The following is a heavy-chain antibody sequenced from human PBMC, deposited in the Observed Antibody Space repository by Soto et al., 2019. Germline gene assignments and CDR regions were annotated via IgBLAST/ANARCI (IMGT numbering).Heavy chain of an antibody. V-gene: IGHV1-18*01. Sequence: QVQLVQSGAEVKKPGASVKVSCKASGYTFTSYGISWVRQAPGQGLEWMGWISAYNGNTNYAQKLQGRVTMTTDTPTSTAYMGRGGLRFADPAVYYGAGPTGDYYYYGMDVWGQGTTVTVSS. J-gene: IGHJ6*02. D-gene: IGHD4-17*01. CDR3: AGPTGDYYYYGMDV. CDR2: ISAYNGNT. CDR1: GYTFTSYG.